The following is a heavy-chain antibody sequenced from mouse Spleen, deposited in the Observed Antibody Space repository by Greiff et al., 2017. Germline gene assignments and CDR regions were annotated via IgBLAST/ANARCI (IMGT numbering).Heavy chain of an antibody. V-gene: IGHV1-42*01. CDR2: INPSTGGT. Sequence: EVQLQQSGPELVKPGASVKISCKASGYSFTGYYMNWVKQSPEKSLEWIGEINPSTGGTTYNQKFKAKATLTVDKSSSTAYMQLKSLTSEDSAVYYCARIADYYAMDYWGQGTSVTVSS. CDR1: GYSFTGYY. CDR3: ARIADYYAMDY. J-gene: IGHJ4*01.